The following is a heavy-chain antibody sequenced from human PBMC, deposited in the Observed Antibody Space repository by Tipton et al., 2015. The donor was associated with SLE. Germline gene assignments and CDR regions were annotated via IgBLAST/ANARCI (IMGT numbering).Heavy chain of an antibody. CDR3: ARRVYFGAGSYDS. CDR1: GGSISSSSYY. J-gene: IGHJ4*02. D-gene: IGHD3-10*01. CDR2: IYYSGST. Sequence: LRLSCTVSGGSISSSSYYWGWIRQPPGKGLEWIGSIYYSGSTNYNTSLRRRVTILIDTSKNQFSLRLSSVTAADTAVYYCARRVYFGAGSYDSWGQGTLVTVSS. V-gene: IGHV4-39*07.